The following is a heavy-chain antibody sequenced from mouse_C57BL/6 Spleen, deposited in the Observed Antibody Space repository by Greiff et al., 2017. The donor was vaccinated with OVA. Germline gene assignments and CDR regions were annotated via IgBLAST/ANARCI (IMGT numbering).Heavy chain of an antibody. J-gene: IGHJ2*01. CDR1: GYTFTDYY. D-gene: IGHD2-3*01. V-gene: IGHV1-26*01. Sequence: VQLKQSGPELVKPGASVKISCKASGYTFTDYYMNWVKQSHGKSLEWIGDINPNNGGTSYNQKFKGKATLTVDKSSSTAYMELRSLTSEDSAVYYCARVPYDGYFDYWGQGTTLTVSS. CDR2: INPNNGGT. CDR3: ARVPYDGYFDY.